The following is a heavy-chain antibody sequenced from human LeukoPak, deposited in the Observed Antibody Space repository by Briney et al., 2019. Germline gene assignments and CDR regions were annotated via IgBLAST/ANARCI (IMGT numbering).Heavy chain of an antibody. CDR2: INHSGST. V-gene: IGHV4-34*01. D-gene: IGHD3-10*01. J-gene: IGHJ5*02. Sequence: SETLSLTCAVYGGSFSGYYWSWIRQPPGKGLEWIGEINHSGSTNYNPSLKSRVTISVDTSKNQFSLKLSSVTAADTAVYYCARDNYYGSGTWLDPWGQGTLVTVSS. CDR3: ARDNYYGSGTWLDP. CDR1: GGSFSGYY.